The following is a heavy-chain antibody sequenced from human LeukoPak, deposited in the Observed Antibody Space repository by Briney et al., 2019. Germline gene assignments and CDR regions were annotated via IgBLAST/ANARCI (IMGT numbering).Heavy chain of an antibody. J-gene: IGHJ4*02. CDR2: IYHSGST. V-gene: IGHV4-4*02. CDR3: ARALAISGSYYPYFDY. CDR1: GGSISSSNW. D-gene: IGHD1-26*01. Sequence: SETLSLTCAVSGGSISSSNWWSWVRQPPGKGLEWIGEIYHSGSTNYNPSLKSRVTISVDKSKNQFSLKLSSVTAADTAVYYCARALAISGSYYPYFDYWGQGTLVTVSS.